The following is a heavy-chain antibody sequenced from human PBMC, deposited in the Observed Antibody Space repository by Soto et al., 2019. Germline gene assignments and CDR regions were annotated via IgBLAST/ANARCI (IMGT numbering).Heavy chain of an antibody. D-gene: IGHD5-18*01. J-gene: IGHJ6*02. V-gene: IGHV1-3*01. Sequence: ASVKVSCKASGYTFTSYAMHWVRQAPGQRLEWMGWINASNGNTKYSQKFQGRVTITRDTSASTAYMELSSLRSEDTAVYYCARLPVPDTAMVYYYGMDVWGQGTTVTVSS. CDR3: ARLPVPDTAMVYYYGMDV. CDR2: INASNGNT. CDR1: GYTFTSYA.